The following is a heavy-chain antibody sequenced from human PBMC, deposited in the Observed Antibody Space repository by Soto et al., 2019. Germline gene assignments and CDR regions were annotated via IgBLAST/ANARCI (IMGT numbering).Heavy chain of an antibody. D-gene: IGHD2-15*01. CDR3: ARRSGGRCYNY. CDR2: IYYSGST. V-gene: IGHV4-39*01. CDR1: GGAVYADGYY. Sequence: QLQLQESGPGLVKPLETLSLICTVSGGAVYADGYYWGWIRQPPGKGLEWIGNIYYSGSTYYNPSRESRVSISIDTSKNQFSLTMNSVTAADTAVYYWARRSGGRCYNYWGQGTLVTVSS. J-gene: IGHJ4*02.